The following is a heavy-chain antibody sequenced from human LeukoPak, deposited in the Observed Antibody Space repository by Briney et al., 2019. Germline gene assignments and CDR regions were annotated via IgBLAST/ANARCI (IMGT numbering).Heavy chain of an antibody. CDR1: GYTFTSYD. J-gene: IGHJ4*02. CDR2: MNPNSGNT. V-gene: IGHV1-8*01. Sequence: ASVKVSCKASGYTFTSYDINWVRQATGQGLEWMGWMNPNSGNTGYALKFQGRVTMTRNTSISTAYMELSSLRSEDTAVYYCARGRRDYGGKPLSYWGQGTLVTVSS. D-gene: IGHD4-23*01. CDR3: ARGRRDYGGKPLSY.